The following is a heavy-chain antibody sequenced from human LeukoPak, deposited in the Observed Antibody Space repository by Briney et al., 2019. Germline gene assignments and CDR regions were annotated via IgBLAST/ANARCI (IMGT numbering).Heavy chain of an antibody. J-gene: IGHJ4*02. Sequence: GGSLRLSCAASGFTFDDYAMHWVRQAPGKGLEWVSGISWNSGSIGYADSVKGRLTISRDNAKNSLYLQMNSLRAEDTALYYCAKDRNTGTFDYWGQGTLVTVSS. CDR3: AKDRNTGTFDY. V-gene: IGHV3-9*01. D-gene: IGHD1-26*01. CDR2: ISWNSGSI. CDR1: GFTFDDYA.